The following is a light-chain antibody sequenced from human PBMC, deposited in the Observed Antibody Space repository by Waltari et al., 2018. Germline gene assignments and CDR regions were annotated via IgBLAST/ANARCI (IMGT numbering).Light chain of an antibody. Sequence: SFVLTQTPSVSVAPGNTARITWGGDIIGSKSVHWYQQKPGQAPVLVVHDDRDRSPGVPERISGSNSGNTATLTISSVDVGDEADYYCQLWDYTTDHWVFGGGTKLTVL. CDR2: DDR. V-gene: IGLV3-21*03. CDR1: IIGSKS. CDR3: QLWDYTTDHWV. J-gene: IGLJ3*02.